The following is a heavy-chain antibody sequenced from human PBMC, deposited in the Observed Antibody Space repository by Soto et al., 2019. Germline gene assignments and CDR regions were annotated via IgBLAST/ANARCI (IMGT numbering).Heavy chain of an antibody. D-gene: IGHD2-8*01. J-gene: IGHJ4*02. V-gene: IGHV3-30*18. CDR3: AQAREDLVLLVAIEK. CDR2: ISDDGLNK. CDR1: GFTFSAYA. Sequence: SLRLSCAASGFTFSAYAMHWVRQAPDKGLEWVAVISDDGLNKYYRDSLKGRFTISRDNSKNTLHLQMNSLRPEDTAVYYCAQAREDLVLLVAIEKWGQGTRVTVS.